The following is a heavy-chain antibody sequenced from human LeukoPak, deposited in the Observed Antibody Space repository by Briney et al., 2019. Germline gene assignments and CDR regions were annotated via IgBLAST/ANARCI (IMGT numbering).Heavy chain of an antibody. D-gene: IGHD2-21*02. J-gene: IGHJ4*02. CDR1: GFTFSSYG. Sequence: GGSLRLSCAASGFTFSSYGMHWVRQAPGKGLEWVAVISYDGSNKYYADSVKGRFTISRDNSKNTLYLQMNSLRAEDTAVYYCARASGYYCGGDCYPDYWGQGTLVTVSS. CDR2: ISYDGSNK. CDR3: ARASGYYCGGDCYPDY. V-gene: IGHV3-30*03.